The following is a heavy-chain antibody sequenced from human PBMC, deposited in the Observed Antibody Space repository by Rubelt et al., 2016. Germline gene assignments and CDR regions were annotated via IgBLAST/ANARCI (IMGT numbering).Heavy chain of an antibody. J-gene: IGHJ4*02. CDR2: IYGNHDR. Sequence: GKALEWIALIYGNHDRSYSPSLKSRITINKDTSRNQVVLSMTKVDPVDTATYYCAHRQADNVWGTYRFPLFDYWGQGTLVTVSS. CDR3: AHRQADNVWGTYRFPLFDY. V-gene: IGHV2-5*01. D-gene: IGHD3-16*02.